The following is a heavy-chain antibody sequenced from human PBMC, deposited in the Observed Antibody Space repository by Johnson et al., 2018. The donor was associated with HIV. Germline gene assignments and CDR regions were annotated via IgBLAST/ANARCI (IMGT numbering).Heavy chain of an antibody. Sequence: DVQLAESGGGVVQPGRSLRLSCVASGFTITTYGMHWVRQAPGKGLEWVANIKQDGSEKYYVDSVKGRFTISRDNAKNSLYLQMNSLRAEDTAVYYCARVRPSPTVTTRGAAFDIWGQGTMVTVSS. D-gene: IGHD4-17*01. CDR2: IKQDGSEK. J-gene: IGHJ3*02. CDR1: GFTITTYG. V-gene: IGHV3-7*01. CDR3: ARVRPSPTVTTRGAAFDI.